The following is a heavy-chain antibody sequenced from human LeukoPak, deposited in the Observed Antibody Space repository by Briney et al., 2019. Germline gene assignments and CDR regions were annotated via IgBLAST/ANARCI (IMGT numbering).Heavy chain of an antibody. J-gene: IGHJ4*02. CDR1: GGSISSYY. CDR2: IYYSGST. D-gene: IGHD3-9*01. Sequence: TSETLSLTCTVSGGSISSYYWSWIRQPPGKGLEWIGYIYYSGSTNYNPSFKSRVTISVDTSKNQFSLKLSSVTAAGTAVYYCARSVLRGGVTDYWGQGTLVTVSS. V-gene: IGHV4-59*12. CDR3: ARSVLRGGVTDY.